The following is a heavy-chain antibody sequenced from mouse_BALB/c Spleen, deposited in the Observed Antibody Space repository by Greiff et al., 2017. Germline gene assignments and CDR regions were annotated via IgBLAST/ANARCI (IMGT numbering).Heavy chain of an antibody. J-gene: IGHJ4*01. CDR1: GFSLTSYG. V-gene: IGHV2-9*02. CDR2: IWAGGST. Sequence: QVQLQQSGPGLVAPSQSLSITCTVSGFSLTSYGVHWVRQPPGKGLEWLGVIWAGGSTNYNSALMSRLSISKDNSKSQVFLKMNSLQTDDTAMYYCASLYDGYYDYAMDYWGQGTSVTVSS. CDR3: ASLYDGYYDYAMDY. D-gene: IGHD2-3*01.